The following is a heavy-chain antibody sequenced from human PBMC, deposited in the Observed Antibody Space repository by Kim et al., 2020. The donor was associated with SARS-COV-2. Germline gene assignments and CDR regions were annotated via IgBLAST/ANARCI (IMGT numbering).Heavy chain of an antibody. CDR2: IYYSGPT. V-gene: IGHV4-59*13. J-gene: IGHJ6*02. Sequence: SETLSLTCTVSGVSISNYYWSWIRQSPGKGLEWIGYIYYSGPTSYNPSLNSRVTISIDRSKTQFSLKLTSVTAADSAVYYCARVDCNTSNCFTDYYAMDVWGQGTTVTVSS. D-gene: IGHD2-2*02. CDR1: GVSISNYY. CDR3: ARVDCNTSNCFTDYYAMDV.